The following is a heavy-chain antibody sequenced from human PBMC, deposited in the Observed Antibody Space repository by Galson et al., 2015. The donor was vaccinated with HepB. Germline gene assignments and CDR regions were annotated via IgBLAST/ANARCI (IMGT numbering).Heavy chain of an antibody. CDR1: GGTFSSYA. Sequence: SVKVSCKASGGTFSSYAIGWVRQAPGQGLEWMGGIIPIFGTANYAQKFQGRVTITADKSTSTAYMELSSLRSEDTAVYYCARATAAAGTINYYYGMDAWGQGTTVTVSS. V-gene: IGHV1-69*06. CDR2: IIPIFGTA. CDR3: ARATAAAGTINYYYGMDA. D-gene: IGHD6-13*01. J-gene: IGHJ6*02.